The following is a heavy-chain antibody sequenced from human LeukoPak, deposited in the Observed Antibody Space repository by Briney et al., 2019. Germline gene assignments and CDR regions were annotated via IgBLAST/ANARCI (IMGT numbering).Heavy chain of an antibody. CDR2: IYTSGNT. Sequence: PSETLSLTCTVSGGSISSYHWSWIRQPAGKGLEWIGYIYTSGNTNYNPSLKSRVTISVDTSKNQFSLKLSSVSAADTAMYFCARAYSRSYSHSADWRQGTLVTV. D-gene: IGHD1-26*01. CDR1: GGSISSYH. CDR3: ARAYSRSYSHSAD. J-gene: IGHJ4*02. V-gene: IGHV4-4*09.